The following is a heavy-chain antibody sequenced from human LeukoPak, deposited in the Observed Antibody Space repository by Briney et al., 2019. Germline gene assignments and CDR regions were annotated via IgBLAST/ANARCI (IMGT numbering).Heavy chain of an antibody. V-gene: IGHV3-48*03. CDR3: ASGSPAGDY. J-gene: IGHJ4*02. CDR1: GFTFSTYE. Sequence: PGGSLRLSCAASGFTFSTYEMNWVRQPPGKGLEWVSYITSSGSTIYYADSVKGRFTISRDNAKNSLYLEMTSLRAEDTALYYCASGSPAGDYWGQGTLVTVSS. CDR2: ITSSGSTI. D-gene: IGHD1-26*01.